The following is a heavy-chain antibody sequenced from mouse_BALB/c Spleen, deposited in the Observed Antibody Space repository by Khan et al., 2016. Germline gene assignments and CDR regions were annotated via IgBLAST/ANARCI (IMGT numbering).Heavy chain of an antibody. V-gene: IGHV1-15*01. Sequence: QVQLKQSGAELVRPGASVTLSCKAAGYTFSDYEMHWVKQTPVHGLQWIGSIDPETGGTAYNQKFKGQATLTAGRSSSTSYMELRSLTSEDSAVYYCIRKGVFYGNYDFDSWGQGTTLTVSS. D-gene: IGHD2-1*01. CDR3: IRKGVFYGNYDFDS. J-gene: IGHJ2*01. CDR2: IDPETGGT. CDR1: GYTFSDYE.